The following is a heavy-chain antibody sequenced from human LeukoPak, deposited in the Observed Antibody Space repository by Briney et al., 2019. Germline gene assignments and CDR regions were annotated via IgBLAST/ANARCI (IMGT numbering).Heavy chain of an antibody. D-gene: IGHD2-2*01. CDR2: ISSSSSYI. CDR3: AHGTMYQLDY. V-gene: IGHV3-21*04. CDR1: GFTFSNYD. J-gene: IGHJ4*02. Sequence: PGGSLRLSCVASGFTFSNYDMNWVRQAPGKGLEWVSFISSSSSYIYYADSVKGRFTISRDNAKKSLYLQMNSLRAEDTAVYYCAHGTMYQLDYWGQGTLVTVSS.